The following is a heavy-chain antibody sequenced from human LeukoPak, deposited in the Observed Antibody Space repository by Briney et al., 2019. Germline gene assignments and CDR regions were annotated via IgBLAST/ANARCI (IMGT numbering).Heavy chain of an antibody. Sequence: ASVKVSCKASGGTFRDFAVSWVRQAPGQGLEWMGGIVPIFDTPNYAQRFEDRVTITTDEATNTAYMELTGLRSEDTAVYYCASDIYGSQPSVYWGQGTLVIVSS. V-gene: IGHV1-69*05. J-gene: IGHJ4*02. CDR1: GGTFRDFA. CDR3: ASDIYGSQPSVY. D-gene: IGHD3-10*01. CDR2: IVPIFDTP.